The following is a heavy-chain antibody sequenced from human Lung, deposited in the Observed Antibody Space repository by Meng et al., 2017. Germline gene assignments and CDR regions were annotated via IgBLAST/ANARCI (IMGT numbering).Heavy chain of an antibody. V-gene: IGHV1-18*01. D-gene: IGHD2-15*01. CDR1: GYTFTTYG. J-gene: IGHJ4*02. Sequence: QVTLMQFGAEVKKPGASVKVSCKTSGYTFTTYGISWVRQAPGQGLEWMGWISPYNGYTSSIQKFQGRVTMTTDTSTSTAYMELMSLGSDDTAVYYCAILSHCTGGTCYPYDYWGQGTLVTVSS. CDR3: AILSHCTGGTCYPYDY. CDR2: ISPYNGYT.